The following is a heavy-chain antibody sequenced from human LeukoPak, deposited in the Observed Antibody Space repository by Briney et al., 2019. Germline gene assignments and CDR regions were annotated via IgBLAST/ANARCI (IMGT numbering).Heavy chain of an antibody. CDR1: GFTFSSYA. V-gene: IGHV3-23*01. CDR3: AKFTKRIAVAGTRGYDAFDI. J-gene: IGHJ3*02. CDR2: ISGSGGST. D-gene: IGHD6-19*01. Sequence: GVLRLSCAASGFTFSSYAMSWVRQAPGKGLEWVSAISGSGGSTYYTDSVKGRFTISRDNSKNTLYLQMNSLRAEDTAVYYCAKFTKRIAVAGTRGYDAFDIWGQGTMVTVSS.